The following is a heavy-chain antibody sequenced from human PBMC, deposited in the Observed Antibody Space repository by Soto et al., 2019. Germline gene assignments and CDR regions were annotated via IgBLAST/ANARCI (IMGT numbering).Heavy chain of an antibody. CDR1: GFTASSNY. Sequence: WRSLRLSCAASGFTASSNYISWVRQAPGKGLEWVSVIYSGGTTYYADSVKGRFTISRDNSKNTLYLQMNSLRVEYAAVYYCTRSRGYNYGSDYWGQGTLVTVSS. CDR2: IYSGGTT. D-gene: IGHD5-18*01. J-gene: IGHJ4*02. CDR3: TRSRGYNYGSDY. V-gene: IGHV3-66*01.